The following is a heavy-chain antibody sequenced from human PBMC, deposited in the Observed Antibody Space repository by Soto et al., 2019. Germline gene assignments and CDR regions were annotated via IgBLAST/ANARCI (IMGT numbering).Heavy chain of an antibody. CDR1: VYAFTDYF. Sequence: XSVKVSCKHSVYAFTDYFIQWVRQAPGQGLEWVAWINPNDGGTNYAQKFQGRVAVTTDTSISTAYMELSRLTSDDTAVYYCARDPWDDGGATLDSWRQGNLATVSS. J-gene: IGHJ4*02. D-gene: IGHD1-1*01. V-gene: IGHV1-2*02. CDR2: INPNDGGT. CDR3: ARDPWDDGGATLDS.